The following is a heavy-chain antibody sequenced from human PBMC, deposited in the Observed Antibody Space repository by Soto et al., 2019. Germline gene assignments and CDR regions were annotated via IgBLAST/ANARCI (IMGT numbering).Heavy chain of an antibody. CDR1: GGSISSGGYY. V-gene: IGHV4-31*03. J-gene: IGHJ6*02. Sequence: PSETLSLTCTVSGGSISSGGYYWSWIRQHPGKGPEWIGYIYYSGSTYYNPSLKSRVTISVDTSKNQFSLKLSSVTAADTAVYYCARVCGGDCHYGMDVWGQGTTVTVSS. CDR2: IYYSGST. CDR3: ARVCGGDCHYGMDV. D-gene: IGHD2-21*02.